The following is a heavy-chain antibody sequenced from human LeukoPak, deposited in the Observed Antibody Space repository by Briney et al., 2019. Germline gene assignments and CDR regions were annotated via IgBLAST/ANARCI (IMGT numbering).Heavy chain of an antibody. CDR2: IGSSGSPI. V-gene: IGHV3-11*01. Sequence: PGRSLRLSCAASGFIFSDYYMGWIRQAPGKGLEWISYIGSSGSPIYYADSVKGRFTISRNNAKNSVYLELNSLTADDTAVYYCVRRQPLRSLDFCGQGTLVTVSS. CDR3: VRRQPLRSLDF. J-gene: IGHJ4*02. CDR1: GFIFSDYY. D-gene: IGHD3-3*01.